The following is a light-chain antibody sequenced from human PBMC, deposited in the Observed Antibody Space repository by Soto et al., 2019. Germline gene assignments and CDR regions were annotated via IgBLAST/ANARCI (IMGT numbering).Light chain of an antibody. Sequence: DIQMTQSPSTLSASVGDRVTITCRASHSISGWLAWYQQKPGKAPKLLIYKASSLNSGVPSRFSGSGSGTEFTLTISSLQPDDFAIYYCQQYHSWWTFGQGTKLEIK. J-gene: IGKJ1*01. V-gene: IGKV1-5*03. CDR3: QQYHSWWT. CDR1: HSISGW. CDR2: KAS.